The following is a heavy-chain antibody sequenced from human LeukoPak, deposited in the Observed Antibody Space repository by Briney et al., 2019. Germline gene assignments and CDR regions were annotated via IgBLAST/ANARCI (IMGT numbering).Heavy chain of an antibody. V-gene: IGHV3-33*06. D-gene: IGHD5-12*01. Sequence: GRSLRLSCAASGFTFSSYGMHWVRQAPGKGLEWVAVIWYDGSNKYYADSVKGRFTISRDNSKNTLYLQMNSLRAEDTAVYYCAKDRTAGYDGLVDYWGQGTLVTVSS. J-gene: IGHJ4*02. CDR1: GFTFSSYG. CDR3: AKDRTAGYDGLVDY. CDR2: IWYDGSNK.